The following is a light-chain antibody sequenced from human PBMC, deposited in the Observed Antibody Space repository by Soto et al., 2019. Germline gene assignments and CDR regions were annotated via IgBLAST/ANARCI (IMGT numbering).Light chain of an antibody. J-gene: IGKJ2*02. CDR3: QQYNSYSCT. Sequence: DIPMTQSPSTLSASVGDRVTITCRASQSISSWLAWYQQKPGKAPKLLIYKASSLESGVPSRFSGSGSGTEFTLTISSLQPDDFATYYCQQYNSYSCTFGQGTKLEIK. CDR1: QSISSW. CDR2: KAS. V-gene: IGKV1-5*03.